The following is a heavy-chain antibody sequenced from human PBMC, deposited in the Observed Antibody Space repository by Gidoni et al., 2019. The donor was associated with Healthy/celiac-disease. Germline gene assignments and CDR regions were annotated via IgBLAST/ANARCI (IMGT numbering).Heavy chain of an antibody. CDR2: ISSSSSTI. CDR3: ARFYGGNSGNDGY. D-gene: IGHD4-17*01. Sequence: EVQLVESGGGLVQPGGSLRLSCAASGFTFSSYSMNWVRQAPGKGLEWVSYISSSSSTIYYADSVKGRFTISRDNAKNSLYLQMNSLRAEDTAVYYCARFYGGNSGNDGYWGQGTLVTVSS. V-gene: IGHV3-48*01. J-gene: IGHJ4*02. CDR1: GFTFSSYS.